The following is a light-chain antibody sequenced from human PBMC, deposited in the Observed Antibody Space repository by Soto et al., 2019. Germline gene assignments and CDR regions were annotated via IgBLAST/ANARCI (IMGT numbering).Light chain of an antibody. CDR3: GTWDSSLSAVV. CDR2: DNS. CDR1: SSNIGTNY. V-gene: IGLV1-51*01. J-gene: IGLJ2*01. Sequence: QSVLTQPPSVSAAPGQKVTISCSGSSSNIGTNYVSWYQQLPGAAPKLLIYDNSKPPSGIPDRFSGSKSGTSATLGITGLQTGDEADYYCGTWDSSLSAVVFGGGTKLTVL.